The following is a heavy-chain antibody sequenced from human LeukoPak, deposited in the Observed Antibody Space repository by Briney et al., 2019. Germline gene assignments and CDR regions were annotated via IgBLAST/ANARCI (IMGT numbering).Heavy chain of an antibody. CDR2: ISAYNGNT. CDR3: ARGRRALAVAGTAADY. Sequence: AAVRVSCKASGYTFTTYGISWVRQAPGQGLEGMGWISAYNGNTNYAQKLQGRVTMTTDTSTSTAYMELRSLRSDDTAVYYCARGRRALAVAGTAADYWGQGTLVTVSA. J-gene: IGHJ4*02. V-gene: IGHV1-18*04. CDR1: GYTFTTYG. D-gene: IGHD6-19*01.